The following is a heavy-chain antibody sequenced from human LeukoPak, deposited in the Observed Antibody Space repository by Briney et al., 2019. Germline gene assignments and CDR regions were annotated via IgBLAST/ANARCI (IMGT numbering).Heavy chain of an antibody. CDR3: AKPFYYDSSFSTRAFDF. CDR1: GFTFTNSE. J-gene: IGHJ3*01. Sequence: PGGSLRLSCAASGFTFTNSEMNWVRQAPGKGLEWVSYISSSGNTIYYADSVKGRFTISRDNAKNSLYLQMNSLRAEDTAVYYCAKPFYYDSSFSTRAFDFWGKGTLVTVS. V-gene: IGHV3-48*03. CDR2: ISSSGNTI. D-gene: IGHD3-22*01.